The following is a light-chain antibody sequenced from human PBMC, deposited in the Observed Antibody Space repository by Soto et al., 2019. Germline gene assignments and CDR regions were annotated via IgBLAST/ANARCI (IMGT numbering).Light chain of an antibody. V-gene: IGKV3D-15*01. CDR3: KQYNSWTLN. J-gene: IGKJ4*01. CDR1: QSVCSD. Sequence: IVMTHSPATLSVSPLERATLCCRSSQSVCSDLAWYQQKPGQAPRLVIYDIFTRATGVPTRISGSGSGTEFTLKISSLQSEDFEVYYCKQYNSWTLNLGGGTXVEIK. CDR2: DIF.